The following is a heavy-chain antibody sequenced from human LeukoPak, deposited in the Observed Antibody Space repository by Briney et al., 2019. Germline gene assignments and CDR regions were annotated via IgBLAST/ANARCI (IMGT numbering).Heavy chain of an antibody. V-gene: IGHV1-69*01. J-gene: IGHJ5*02. Sequence: SVKVSCKASGGTLSSYAISWVRQAPGQGLEWMGGIIPIFGTANYAQKFQGRVTITADESTSTAYMELSSLRSEDTAVYYCARKGSGGSFSWFDPWGQGTLVTVSS. CDR3: ARKGSGGSFSWFDP. CDR1: GGTLSSYA. D-gene: IGHD2-15*01. CDR2: IIPIFGTA.